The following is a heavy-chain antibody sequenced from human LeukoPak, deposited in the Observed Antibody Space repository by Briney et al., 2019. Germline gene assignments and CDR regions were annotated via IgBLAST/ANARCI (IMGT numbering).Heavy chain of an antibody. D-gene: IGHD6-13*01. V-gene: IGHV3-30*18. CDR2: ISYDGSNK. CDR3: AKEHGGVYSSPSLYYFDY. Sequence: GGPLRLSCAASGFTFSSYGMHWVRQAPGKGLEWVAVISYDGSNKYYADSVKGRFTISRDNSKNTLYLQMNSLRAEDTAVYYCAKEHGGVYSSPSLYYFDYWGQGTLVTVSS. CDR1: GFTFSSYG. J-gene: IGHJ4*02.